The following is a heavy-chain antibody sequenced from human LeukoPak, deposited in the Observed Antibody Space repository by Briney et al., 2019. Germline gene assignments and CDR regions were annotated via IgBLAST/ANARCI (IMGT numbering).Heavy chain of an antibody. D-gene: IGHD3-16*02. Sequence: SETLSLTCTVSGGSISSYYWSWIRQPPGKGLEWIGYIYYSGNTNYNPSLKSRVTISVDTSKNQFSLKLTSVTAADTAVYYCAGDYVWGSYRYTGYWGQGTLVTVSS. J-gene: IGHJ4*02. CDR3: AGDYVWGSYRYTGY. CDR1: GGSISSYY. V-gene: IGHV4-59*01. CDR2: IYYSGNT.